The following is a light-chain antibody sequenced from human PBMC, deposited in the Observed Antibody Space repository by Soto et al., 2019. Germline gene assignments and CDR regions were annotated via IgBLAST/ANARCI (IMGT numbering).Light chain of an antibody. V-gene: IGKV3-15*01. Sequence: EIVLTQSPATLSVSPGERATLSCRASQSVSSSYLAWYQQKPGQAPRLLIFGASTRATGFPARFSGSGSGTEFTLTISSLQSEDFAVYYCQQYKDWPHTFGQGTKVDI. J-gene: IGKJ1*01. CDR3: QQYKDWPHT. CDR1: QSVSSSY. CDR2: GAS.